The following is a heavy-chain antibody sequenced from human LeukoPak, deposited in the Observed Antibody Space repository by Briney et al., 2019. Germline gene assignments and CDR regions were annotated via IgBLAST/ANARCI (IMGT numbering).Heavy chain of an antibody. CDR2: IFPSGGEI. V-gene: IGHV3-23*01. J-gene: IGHJ4*02. CDR1: GFTFSTFA. D-gene: IGHD2-2*01. Sequence: GGSLRLSCAASGFTFSTFAMIWVRQPPGKGLEWVSSIFPSGGEIHYADSVRGRFTISRDNSKSTLSLQMNSLRAEDTGVYFCARDTKDYWGQGTLVVVSS. CDR3: ARDTKDY.